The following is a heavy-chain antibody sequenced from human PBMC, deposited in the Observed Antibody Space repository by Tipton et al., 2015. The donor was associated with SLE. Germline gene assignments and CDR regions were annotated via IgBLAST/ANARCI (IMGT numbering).Heavy chain of an antibody. CDR1: GGSISSHY. CDR3: ARHDYYGSGSY. CDR2: IYYSGST. V-gene: IGHV4-59*08. D-gene: IGHD3-10*01. J-gene: IGHJ4*02. Sequence: LRLSCTVSGGSISSHYWSWIRQPPGKGLEWIGYIYYSGSTNYNPSLKSRVTISVDTSKNQFSLKLSSVTAADTAVYYCARHDYYGSGSYWGQGTLVTVSS.